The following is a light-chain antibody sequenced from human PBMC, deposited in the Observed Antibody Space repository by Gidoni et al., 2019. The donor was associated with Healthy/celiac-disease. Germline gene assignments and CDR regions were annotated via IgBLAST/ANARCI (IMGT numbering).Light chain of an antibody. J-gene: IGKJ4*01. V-gene: IGKV1-39*01. CDR1: QSISSY. Sequence: DIHMTQSPSSLSASVGDRVTITCRASQSISSYINWYQQKPGKAPKLMIYAASRLQSVVPSRFSGSGSGTDFILIISSLQPEDFANYYCQQSYSTPLTFGGGTKVEIK. CDR2: AAS. CDR3: QQSYSTPLT.